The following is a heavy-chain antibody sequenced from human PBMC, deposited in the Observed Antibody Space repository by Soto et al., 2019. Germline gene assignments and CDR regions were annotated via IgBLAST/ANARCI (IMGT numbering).Heavy chain of an antibody. CDR2: INWNSGIT. CDR1: GFTFEDHA. Sequence: EVQLVESGGGLVQPGRSLRLSCAAIGFTFEDHAMHWIRQVPGKGLEWVAGINWNSGITGYADSVKGRFTISRDNANNSLHLVMNSLKTEDTAFYYCAKGRGALTVVSNWFDPWGQGTLVTVSS. J-gene: IGHJ5*02. CDR3: AKGRGALTVVSNWFDP. V-gene: IGHV3-9*01. D-gene: IGHD3-22*01.